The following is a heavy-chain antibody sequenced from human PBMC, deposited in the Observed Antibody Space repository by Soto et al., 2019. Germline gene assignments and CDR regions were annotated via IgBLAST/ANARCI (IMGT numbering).Heavy chain of an antibody. CDR3: AGLVPSKIVDS. V-gene: IGHV4-59*12. CDR1: GGSIYSYY. D-gene: IGHD2-2*01. J-gene: IGHJ4*02. Sequence: PSETLSLTCSVSGGSIYSYYWGWIRRPPGEGLEWIGSIYYSGSTYYNPSLKSRVTMSVDTSTSHFSLNVNSVTAADTAVYYCAGLVPSKIVDSWGPGTLVTVSS. CDR2: IYYSGST.